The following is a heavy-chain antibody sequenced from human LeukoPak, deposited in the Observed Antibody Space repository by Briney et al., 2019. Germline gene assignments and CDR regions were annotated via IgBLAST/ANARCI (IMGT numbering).Heavy chain of an antibody. V-gene: IGHV1-18*01. Sequence: GASVTVSCKASGYSFTSSGITWVRQAPGQGLEWMGWISGYNGNTADAQIFQGRVTMTTDTSTSTAYMELRSLRSDDTAVYYCARSGHCSGTSCYGEGIDFWGQGTLVTVS. D-gene: IGHD2-2*01. CDR2: ISGYNGNT. J-gene: IGHJ4*02. CDR3: ARSGHCSGTSCYGEGIDF. CDR1: GYSFTSSG.